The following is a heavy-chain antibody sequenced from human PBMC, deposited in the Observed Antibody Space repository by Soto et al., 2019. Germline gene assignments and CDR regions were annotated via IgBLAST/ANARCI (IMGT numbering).Heavy chain of an antibody. Sequence: QVQLQESGPGLVKPSGTLSLTCAVSGGSISSSNWWSWVRQPPGKGLEWIGEIYHSGSTNYNPSLKSRVTISVDKSKNQFSLKLSSVTAADTAVYYCASSGSYYLEYYYYYYGMDVWGQGTTVTVSS. CDR1: GGSISSSNW. CDR2: IYHSGST. V-gene: IGHV4-4*02. D-gene: IGHD1-26*01. J-gene: IGHJ6*02. CDR3: ASSGSYYLEYYYYYYGMDV.